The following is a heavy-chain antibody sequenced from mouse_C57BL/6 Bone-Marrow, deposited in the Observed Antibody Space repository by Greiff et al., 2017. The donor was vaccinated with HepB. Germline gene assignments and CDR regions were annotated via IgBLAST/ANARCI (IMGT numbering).Heavy chain of an antibody. CDR1: GYTFTSYW. D-gene: IGHD3-1*01. CDR3: AGRALYY. V-gene: IGHV1-69*01. CDR2: IDPSDSYT. J-gene: IGHJ2*01. Sequence: QVQLQQPGAELVMPGASVKLSCKASGYTFTSYWMHWVKQRPGQGLEWIGEIDPSDSYTNYNQKFKGKSTLTIDKSSSTAYMQLSSLTSEDSAVNTCAGRALYYWGQGTTITVSS.